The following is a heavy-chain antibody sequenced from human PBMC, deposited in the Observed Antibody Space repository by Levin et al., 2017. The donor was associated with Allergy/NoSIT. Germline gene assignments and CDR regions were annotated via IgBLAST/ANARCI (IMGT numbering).Heavy chain of an antibody. CDR2: IWYDGSNK. V-gene: IGHV3-33*01. D-gene: IGHD3-3*01. J-gene: IGHJ5*02. CDR1: GFTFSSYG. CDR3: ARPYYDFWSGSQYNWFDP. Sequence: PGESLKISCAASGFTFSSYGMHWVRQAPGKGLEWVAVIWYDGSNKYYADSVKGRFTISRDNSKNTLYLQMNSLRAEDTAVYYCARPYYDFWSGSQYNWFDPWGQGTLVTVSS.